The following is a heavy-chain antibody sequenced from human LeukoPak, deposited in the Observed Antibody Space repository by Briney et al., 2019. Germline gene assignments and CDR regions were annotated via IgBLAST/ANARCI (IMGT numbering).Heavy chain of an antibody. D-gene: IGHD3-10*01. CDR3: ADWGGR. Sequence: GGSLRLSCAASGFTFSNAWMSWVRQAPGKGLEWVSDISSSGSTKSYADSVKGRFTISRDNAKNSLYLQMNSLRAEDTAVYYCADWGGRWGQGTLVTVSS. J-gene: IGHJ4*02. CDR1: GFTFSNAW. CDR2: ISSSGSTK. V-gene: IGHV3-11*04.